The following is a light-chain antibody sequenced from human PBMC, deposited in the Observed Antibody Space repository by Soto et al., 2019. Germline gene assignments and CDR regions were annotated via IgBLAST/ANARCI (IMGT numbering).Light chain of an antibody. V-gene: IGKV3-15*01. Sequence: EIDMTQSPVTLSVSPGERATLSCRATQRLANNLAWYQHKPDQAPRLLIYGASTRATGVPDRFSGSGSGTEFPLTISSLQSEDSAVYYCLQYDTWPRTFGQGTKVEIK. CDR1: QRLANN. J-gene: IGKJ1*01. CDR2: GAS. CDR3: LQYDTWPRT.